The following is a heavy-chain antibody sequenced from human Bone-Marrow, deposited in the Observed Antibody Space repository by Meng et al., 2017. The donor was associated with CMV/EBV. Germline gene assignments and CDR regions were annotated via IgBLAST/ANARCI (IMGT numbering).Heavy chain of an antibody. CDR1: GYTFTGYY. CDR2: INPNSGGT. V-gene: IGHV1-2*02. Sequence: ASVKVSCKASGYTFTGYYMHWVRQAPGQGLEWMGWINPNSGGTNYAQKFQGRVTMTRDTSISTAYMELSSMRSEDTAVYYGARVARRFTIFYSYWGQGTLVTVSS. CDR3: ARVARRFTIFYSY. J-gene: IGHJ4*02. D-gene: IGHD3-9*01.